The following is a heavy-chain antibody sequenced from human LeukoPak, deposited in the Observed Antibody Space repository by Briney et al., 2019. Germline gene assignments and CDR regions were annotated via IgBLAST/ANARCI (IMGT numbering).Heavy chain of an antibody. CDR2: ISSNGGTT. J-gene: IGHJ4*02. D-gene: IGHD1-7*01. Sequence: GWSLRLSCSASGFTFSSYPMHWVRQAPGKGLEYVSAISSNGGTTYYADSVKGRFTISRDNSKNTLCLQMSSLRAEDTAVYYCVKAMGGTYYFDYWGQGTLVTVSS. CDR1: GFTFSSYP. V-gene: IGHV3-64D*06. CDR3: VKAMGGTYYFDY.